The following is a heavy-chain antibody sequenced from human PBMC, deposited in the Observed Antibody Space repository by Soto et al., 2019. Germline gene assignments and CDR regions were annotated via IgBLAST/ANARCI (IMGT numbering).Heavy chain of an antibody. CDR2: ISHDGFAQ. D-gene: IGHD6-19*01. V-gene: IGHV3-30*18. CDR3: AKDWGSSGWFNWFDS. CDR1: GFTLSNTG. J-gene: IGHJ5*01. Sequence: QVQLVESGGGVVQPGTSLRLSCVVSGFTLSNTGVHWVRQAPGKGLEWVAMISHDGFAQYYVDSVKGRFTISRDNFKNTVYLQMHSLRPEDTSFYYCAKDWGSSGWFNWFDSWGQGTLVTVSS.